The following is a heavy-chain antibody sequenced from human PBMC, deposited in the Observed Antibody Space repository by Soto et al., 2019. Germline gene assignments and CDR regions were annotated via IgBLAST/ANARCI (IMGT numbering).Heavy chain of an antibody. CDR1: GYTFTSYG. D-gene: IGHD3-22*01. Sequence: ASVKVSCKASGYTFTSYGISWVRQAPGQGLEWMGWISAYNGNTNYAQKLQGRVTMTTDTSTSTAYMELRSLRSDDTAMYYCARGYYDSSGYYWGDAFDIWGQGTMVTVSS. CDR3: ARGYYDSSGYYWGDAFDI. J-gene: IGHJ3*02. V-gene: IGHV1-18*01. CDR2: ISAYNGNT.